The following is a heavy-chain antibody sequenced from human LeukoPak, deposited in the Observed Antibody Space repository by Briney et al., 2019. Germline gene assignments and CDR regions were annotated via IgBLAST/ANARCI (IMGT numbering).Heavy chain of an antibody. CDR2: ISSSGSTI. CDR3: AELGITMIGGV. J-gene: IGHJ6*04. Sequence: GGSLRLSCTVSGFTFGDHAMSWVRQAPGKGLEWVSYISSSGSTIYYADSVKGRFTISRDNAKNSLYLQMNSLRAEDTAVYYCAELGITMIGGVWGKGTTVTISS. V-gene: IGHV3-48*03. D-gene: IGHD3-10*02. CDR1: GFTFGDHA.